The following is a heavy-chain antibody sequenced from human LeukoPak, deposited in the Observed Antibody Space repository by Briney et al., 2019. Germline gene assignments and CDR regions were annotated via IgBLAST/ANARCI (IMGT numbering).Heavy chain of an antibody. CDR3: ARHLIVMVRGVITDYFDY. CDR2: IYYNGNT. V-gene: IGHV4-39*01. Sequence: PSETPSLTCTFSGDSIITSTYYWGWIRQPPRKWLVWIRTIYYNGNTYHNPSLKSRVTISVDTSKIQFSLKLSSVTAADTAVYYCARHLIVMVRGVITDYFDYWGQGTLVSVSS. J-gene: IGHJ4*02. CDR1: GDSIITSTYY. D-gene: IGHD3-10*01.